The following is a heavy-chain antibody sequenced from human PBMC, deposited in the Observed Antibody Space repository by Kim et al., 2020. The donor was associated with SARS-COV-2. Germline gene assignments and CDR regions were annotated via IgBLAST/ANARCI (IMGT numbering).Heavy chain of an antibody. Sequence: GGSLRLSCAASGFPISSNYMSWVRQAPGKGLEWVSVIFSGGGTYYADSVRGRFTISRDNSKNTLSLQMNSLRADDTAAYYCAGAIVRGVIITGCMAVWG. CDR2: IFSGGGT. CDR1: GFPISSNY. J-gene: IGHJ6*02. CDR3: AGAIVRGVIITGCMAV. D-gene: IGHD3-10*02. V-gene: IGHV3-53*01.